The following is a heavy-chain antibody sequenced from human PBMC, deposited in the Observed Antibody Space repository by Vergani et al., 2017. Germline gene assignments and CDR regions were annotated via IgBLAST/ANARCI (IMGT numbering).Heavy chain of an antibody. CDR3: ARVYCSSTSCHPFDY. Sequence: EVQLVESGGGLIQPGGSLRLSCAASGFTVSSNYMSWVRQAPGKGLEWVSVIYSGGSTYYADSVKGRFTISRDNSKNTLYLQMNILRAEDTAVYDCARVYCSSTSCHPFDYWGQGTLVTVSS. CDR2: IYSGGST. V-gene: IGHV3-53*01. CDR1: GFTVSSNY. D-gene: IGHD2-2*01. J-gene: IGHJ4*02.